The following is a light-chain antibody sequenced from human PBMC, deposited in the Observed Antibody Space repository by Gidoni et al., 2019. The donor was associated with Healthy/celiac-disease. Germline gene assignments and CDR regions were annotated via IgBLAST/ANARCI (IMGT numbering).Light chain of an antibody. CDR3: QQRSNWPPALT. CDR2: DAS. J-gene: IGKJ4*01. Sequence: EIVLTQSTATLSLSPGERATLSCRASQSVSSYLAWYQQKPGQAPRLLIYDASNRATGIPARFIGSGSGADFALTISSLGPEDFAVYYCQQRSNWPPALTFGGGTKVEIK. V-gene: IGKV3-11*01. CDR1: QSVSSY.